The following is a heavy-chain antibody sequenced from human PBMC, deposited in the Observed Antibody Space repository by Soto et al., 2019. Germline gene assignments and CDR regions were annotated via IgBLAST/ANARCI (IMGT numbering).Heavy chain of an antibody. V-gene: IGHV1-69*01. D-gene: IGHD3-22*01. J-gene: IGHJ3*02. CDR2: IIPIFGTA. CDR1: GGTFSSYA. CDR3: ARDQILGSGYYDAFDI. Sequence: QVQLVQSGAEVKKPGSSVKVSCKASGGTFSSYAISWVRQAPGQGLEWMGGIIPIFGTANYAQKFQGRVTITAEESSRTAYMELRSLRSEDTAVYYCARDQILGSGYYDAFDIWGQGTMVTVSS.